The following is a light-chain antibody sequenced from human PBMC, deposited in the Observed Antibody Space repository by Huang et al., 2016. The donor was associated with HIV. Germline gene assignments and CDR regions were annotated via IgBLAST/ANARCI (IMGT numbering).Light chain of an antibody. CDR1: QSLLYNSNNKNY. Sequence: DIVMTQSPDSLAVSLGERATINCKSSQSLLYNSNNKNYLAWYQQKPGQPPNLRIYCASSRKSGVPDRFSGSGSETDFTLTISSLQAEDVAVYYCQQHYSSPPTFGQGTKLEIK. J-gene: IGKJ2*01. CDR2: CAS. V-gene: IGKV4-1*01. CDR3: QQHYSSPPT.